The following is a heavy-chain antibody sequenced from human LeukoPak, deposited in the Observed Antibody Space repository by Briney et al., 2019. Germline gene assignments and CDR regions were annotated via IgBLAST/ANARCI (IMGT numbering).Heavy chain of an antibody. Sequence: SETLSLACTVSGGSISSGGYYWSWIRQHPGKGLEWIGYIYYSGSTYYNPSLKSRVTISVDTSKNQFSLKLSSVTAADTAVYYCARASRYGDYFDYWGQGTLVTVSS. CDR1: GGSISSGGYY. V-gene: IGHV4-31*03. J-gene: IGHJ4*02. CDR3: ARASRYGDYFDY. D-gene: IGHD4-17*01. CDR2: IYYSGST.